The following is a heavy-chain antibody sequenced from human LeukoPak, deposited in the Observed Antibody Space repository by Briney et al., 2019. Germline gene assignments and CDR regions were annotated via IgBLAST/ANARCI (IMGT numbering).Heavy chain of an antibody. CDR1: GFTFGDYA. J-gene: IGHJ5*02. CDR3: ARGWFDP. CDR2: IKQDGSEK. V-gene: IGHV3-7*01. Sequence: PGGSLRLSCTASGFTFGDYAMSWVRQAPGKGLEWVANIKQDGSEKYYVDSVKGRFTISRDNAKNSLYLQMNSLRAEDTAVYYCARGWFDPWGQGTLVTVSS.